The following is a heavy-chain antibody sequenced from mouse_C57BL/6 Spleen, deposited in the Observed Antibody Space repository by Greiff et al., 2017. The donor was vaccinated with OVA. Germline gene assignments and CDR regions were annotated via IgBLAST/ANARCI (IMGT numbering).Heavy chain of an antibody. D-gene: IGHD5-5*01. Sequence: QVQLQQPGTELVKPGASVKLSCKASGYTFTSYWMHWVKQRPGQGLEWIGNINPSNGGTNYNQKFKSKATLTVDKSSSTAYMQLSSLTSEDSAVYDGARGDYPLGLAYWGKGTLVTVSA. CDR3: ARGDYPLGLAY. J-gene: IGHJ3*01. CDR1: GYTFTSYW. CDR2: INPSNGGT. V-gene: IGHV1-53*01.